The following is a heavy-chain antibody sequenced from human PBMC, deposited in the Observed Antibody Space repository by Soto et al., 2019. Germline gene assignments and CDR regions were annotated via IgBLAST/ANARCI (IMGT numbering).Heavy chain of an antibody. Sequence: QVQLVESGGGVVQPGRSLRLSCAASGFTFSSYGMHWVRQAPGKGLEWVAVISYDGSNKYYADSVKGRFTISRDNSKNALYLQMTSLRAEETAVYYCAKSLEFHYYVSSCYYALDYWGQGTLVTVSS. CDR2: ISYDGSNK. V-gene: IGHV3-30*18. D-gene: IGHD3-22*01. CDR3: AKSLEFHYYVSSCYYALDY. J-gene: IGHJ4*02. CDR1: GFTFSSYG.